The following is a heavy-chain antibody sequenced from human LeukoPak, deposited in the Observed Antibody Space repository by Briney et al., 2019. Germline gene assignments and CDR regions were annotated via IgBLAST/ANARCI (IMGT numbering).Heavy chain of an antibody. J-gene: IGHJ4*02. D-gene: IGHD5-24*01. CDR2: ISPNGVIT. CDR1: GGSISSSSYY. V-gene: IGHV3-23*01. Sequence: ETLSLTCTVSGGSISSSSYYWGWIRQPPGKGLEWVSGISPNGVITYYADSVKGRFTISRDNSKGTVYLQMNSLRPEDTAVYYCAKDDAWLQYGNWGRGTLVTVSS. CDR3: AKDDAWLQYGN.